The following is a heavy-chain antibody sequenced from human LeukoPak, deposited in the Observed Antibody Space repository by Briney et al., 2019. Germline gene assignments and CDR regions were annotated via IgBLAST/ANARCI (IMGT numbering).Heavy chain of an antibody. CDR3: ARALGHFDY. J-gene: IGHJ4*02. Sequence: SETLSLTCTVSGGSISSSSYYWGWIRQPPGKGLEWIGSIYYSGSTYYNPSLKSRVTISVDTSKNQFSLKLSSVTAADTAVYYCARALGHFDYWGQGTLVTVSS. CDR2: IYYSGST. D-gene: IGHD7-27*01. CDR1: GGSISSSSYY. V-gene: IGHV4-39*07.